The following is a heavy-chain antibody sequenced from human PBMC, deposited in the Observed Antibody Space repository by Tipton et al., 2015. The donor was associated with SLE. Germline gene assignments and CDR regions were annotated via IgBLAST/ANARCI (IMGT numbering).Heavy chain of an antibody. CDR2: ISWNGGVI. V-gene: IGHV3-9*01. CDR1: GFTFDYYA. D-gene: IGHD3-10*01. Sequence: SLRLSCAASGFTFDYYAMHWVRQAPGKGLEWVAGISWNGGVIDYADSVRGRFTISRDNSKNTLYLQMNSLRAEDTAVYYCARDGGLMVRGVHLDYWGQGTLVTVSS. J-gene: IGHJ4*02. CDR3: ARDGGLMVRGVHLDY.